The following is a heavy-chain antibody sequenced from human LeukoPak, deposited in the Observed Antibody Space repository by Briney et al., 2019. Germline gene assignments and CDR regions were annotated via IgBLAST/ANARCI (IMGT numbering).Heavy chain of an antibody. CDR2: ILYDGSNK. CDR1: GFTFSSYT. CDR3: ARDLRYGLDY. J-gene: IGHJ4*02. D-gene: IGHD2-15*01. Sequence: PGGSLRLSCAASGFTFSSYTMHWVRQAPGKGLGGVAVILYDGSNKYYADSVKGRFTISRDNSKNTLYLQMNSLRAEDTAVYYCARDLRYGLDYWGQGTLVTVSS. V-gene: IGHV3-33*01.